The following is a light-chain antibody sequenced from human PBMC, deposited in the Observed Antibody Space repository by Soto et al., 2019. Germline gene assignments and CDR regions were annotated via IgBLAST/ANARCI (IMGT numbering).Light chain of an antibody. CDR1: SSDVDSYNR. V-gene: IGLV2-18*02. CDR2: EVS. Sequence: QSALTQPRSVSGSPGPSVPISCTGISSDVDSYNRASWYPQPPGTAPKLMIYEVSNRPSGVPDRVSGSKPGNTASLTISGLQAEDEADYYCCPYAGSHTWVFGTGTKLAVL. J-gene: IGLJ1*01. CDR3: CPYAGSHTWV.